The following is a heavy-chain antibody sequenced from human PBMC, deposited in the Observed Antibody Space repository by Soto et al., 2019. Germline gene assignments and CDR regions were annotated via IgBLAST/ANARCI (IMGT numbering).Heavy chain of an antibody. CDR2: IDPSDSYT. Sequence: GESLKISCKGSGYSFTSYWISWVRQMPGKGLEWMGRIDPSDSYTNYSPSFQGHVTISADKSISTAYLQWSSLKASDTAMYYCARLGYYGSGSYYNEYYYYGMDVWGQGXTVTVYS. D-gene: IGHD3-10*01. V-gene: IGHV5-10-1*01. J-gene: IGHJ6*02. CDR1: GYSFTSYW. CDR3: ARLGYYGSGSYYNEYYYYGMDV.